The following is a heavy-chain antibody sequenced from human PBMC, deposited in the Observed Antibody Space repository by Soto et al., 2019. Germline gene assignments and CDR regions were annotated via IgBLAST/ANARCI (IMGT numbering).Heavy chain of an antibody. J-gene: IGHJ4*02. CDR1: GGTFSSYT. CDR2: IIPILGIA. CDR3: AREDSSGWGGSFDY. Sequence: QVQLVQSGAEVKKPGSSVKVSCKASGGTFSSYTISWVRQAPGQGLEWMGRIIPILGIANYAQKFQGRVTITADKSTSTAYMELSSLRSEDTAVYYCAREDSSGWGGSFDYWGQGTLVTVSS. D-gene: IGHD6-19*01. V-gene: IGHV1-69*08.